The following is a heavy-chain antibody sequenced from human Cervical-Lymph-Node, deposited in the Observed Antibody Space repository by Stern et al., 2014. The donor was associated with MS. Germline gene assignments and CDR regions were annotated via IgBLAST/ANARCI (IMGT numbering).Heavy chain of an antibody. D-gene: IGHD5-18*01. CDR1: GFTFSTYS. J-gene: IGHJ6*02. Sequence: EVQLVESGGGLVQPGGSLRLSCAASGFTFSTYSMTWVRQAPGKGLEWVANIKEDGIEKYAVDAVKGRFTISRDNAKNSLYLQMNSLRAEDTAVYYCARNVDTALDLDYGMDVWGQGTTVTVSS. CDR3: ARNVDTALDLDYGMDV. CDR2: IKEDGIEK. V-gene: IGHV3-7*01.